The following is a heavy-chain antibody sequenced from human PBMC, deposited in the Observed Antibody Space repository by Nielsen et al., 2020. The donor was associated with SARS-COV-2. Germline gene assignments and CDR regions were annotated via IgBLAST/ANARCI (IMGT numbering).Heavy chain of an antibody. J-gene: IGHJ5*02. V-gene: IGHV1-3*01. CDR2: INAGNGNT. CDR3: ARDERTTVTTTPAGGWFDP. D-gene: IGHD4-17*01. Sequence: WVRQAPGQRPEWMGWINAGNGNTKYSQKFQGRVTITRDTSASTAYMELSSLRSEDTAVYYCARDERTTVTTTPAGGWFDPWGQGTLVTVSS.